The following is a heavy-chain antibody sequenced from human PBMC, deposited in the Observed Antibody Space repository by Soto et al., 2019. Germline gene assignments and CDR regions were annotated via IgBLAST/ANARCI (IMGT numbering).Heavy chain of an antibody. CDR2: IYYSGST. Sequence: PSETLSLTCTVSGGSINSGGFYWSWIRQHPGKGLEWIGYIYYSGSTYYNPSLKSRVIISVDTSKNQFSLKLTSVTAADTAVYYCARDKITGLFDYWGQGTLVTVSS. CDR3: ARDKITGLFDY. J-gene: IGHJ4*02. CDR1: GGSINSGGFY. D-gene: IGHD2-8*02. V-gene: IGHV4-31*03.